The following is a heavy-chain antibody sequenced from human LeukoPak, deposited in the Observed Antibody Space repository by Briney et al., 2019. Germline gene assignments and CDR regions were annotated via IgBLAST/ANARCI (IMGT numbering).Heavy chain of an antibody. CDR3: ARGPGYYDSSGYYHWYFDL. Sequence: PGGSLRLSCAASGFTFSDHYMDWVHQAPGKGLEWVGRTRNKANSYTTEYAASVKGRFTISRDDSKNSLYLQMNSLKTEDTAVYYCARGPGYYDSSGYYHWYFDLWGRGTLVTVSS. CDR1: GFTFSDHY. V-gene: IGHV3-72*01. D-gene: IGHD3-22*01. CDR2: TRNKANSYTT. J-gene: IGHJ2*01.